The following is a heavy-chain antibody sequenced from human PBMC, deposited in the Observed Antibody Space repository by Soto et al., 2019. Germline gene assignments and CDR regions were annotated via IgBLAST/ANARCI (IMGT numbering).Heavy chain of an antibody. D-gene: IGHD3-16*01. CDR3: ARAWGYYYYYGMDV. J-gene: IGHJ6*02. CDR1: RYTFTSFD. CDR2: MNPNSGNT. Sequence: GASVKVSCKASRYTFTSFDINWVRQATGQGLEWMGWMNPNSGNTGYAQKFQGRVTMTRNTSISTAYMELSSLRSEDTAVYYCARAWGYYYYYGMDVWGQGTTVTVSS. V-gene: IGHV1-8*01.